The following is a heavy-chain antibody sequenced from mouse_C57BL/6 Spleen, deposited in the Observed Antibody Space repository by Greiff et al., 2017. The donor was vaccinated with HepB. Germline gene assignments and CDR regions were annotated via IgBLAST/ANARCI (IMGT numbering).Heavy chain of an antibody. J-gene: IGHJ2*01. CDR3: ARSPFITTVVATDYFDY. V-gene: IGHV1-81*01. CDR1: GYTFTSYG. CDR2: VYPRSGNT. D-gene: IGHD1-1*01. Sequence: VKLQQSGAELARPGASVKLSCKASGYTFTSYGISWVKQRTGQGLEWIGEVYPRSGNTYYNEKFKGKATLTADKSSSTAYMELRSLTSEDSAVYFCARSPFITTVVATDYFDYWGQGTTLTVSS.